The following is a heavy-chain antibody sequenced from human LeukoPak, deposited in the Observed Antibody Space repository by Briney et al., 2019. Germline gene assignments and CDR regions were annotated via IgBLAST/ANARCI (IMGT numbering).Heavy chain of an antibody. J-gene: IGHJ5*02. CDR3: ARHCSSTSCYAGGMGWFDP. Sequence: ASVKVSCKASVGTFSSYAISWVRQARGQGLEWMGGIIPIFGTANYAQKFQGRVTITADKSTSTAYMELSSLRSEDTAVYYCARHCSSTSCYAGGMGWFDPWGQGTLVTVSS. D-gene: IGHD2-2*01. CDR2: IIPIFGTA. CDR1: VGTFSSYA. V-gene: IGHV1-69*06.